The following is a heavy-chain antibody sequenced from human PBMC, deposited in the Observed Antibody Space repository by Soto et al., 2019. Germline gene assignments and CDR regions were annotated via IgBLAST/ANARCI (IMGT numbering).Heavy chain of an antibody. CDR2: VIPLFDTA. CDR1: GGIFTNXA. D-gene: IGHD5-18*01. Sequence: QVQVVQSGAEVKKPGSSVKVSCKVSGGIFTNXAXXWVRQAXGQGLEWLGGVIPLFDTAYYAQIFRGRLRISADGATTTAYMELSGLTSADTAVYFCATGGHNDGXNFYHGMDVWGQGTTVTVS. J-gene: IGHJ6*02. V-gene: IGHV1-69*01. CDR3: ATGGHNDGXNFYHGMDV.